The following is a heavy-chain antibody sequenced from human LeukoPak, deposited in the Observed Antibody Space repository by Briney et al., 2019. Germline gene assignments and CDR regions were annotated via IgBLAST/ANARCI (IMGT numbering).Heavy chain of an antibody. Sequence: GRSLRLSCAASGFTFSSYGMHWVRQAPGKGLEWVAVISYDGNNKYYVDSVKGRFTLPRDNSRNTLDLQMNRLTSEDTAVYYCARMAVKYYGSGTYRFPYYFDYWGLGALVTVSS. V-gene: IGHV3-30*03. CDR1: GFTFSSYG. J-gene: IGHJ4*02. CDR3: ARMAVKYYGSGTYRFPYYFDY. D-gene: IGHD3-10*01. CDR2: ISYDGNNK.